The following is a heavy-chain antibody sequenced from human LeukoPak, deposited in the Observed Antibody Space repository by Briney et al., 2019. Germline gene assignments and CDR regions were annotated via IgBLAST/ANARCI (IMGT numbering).Heavy chain of an antibody. CDR1: GFTFSSYA. V-gene: IGHV3-30-3*01. CDR3: ARDRPSHGSFDY. D-gene: IGHD5-18*01. Sequence: PGGSLRLSCAASGFTFSSYAMHWVRQAPGKGLEWVAVISYDGSNKYYADSVKGRFTISRDNSKNTLYLQMNSLRAEDTAVYYCARDRPSHGSFDYWGQATLVTVCS. CDR2: ISYDGSNK. J-gene: IGHJ4*02.